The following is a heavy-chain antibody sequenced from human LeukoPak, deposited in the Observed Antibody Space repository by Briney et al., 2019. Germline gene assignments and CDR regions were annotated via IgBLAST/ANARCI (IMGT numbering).Heavy chain of an antibody. CDR3: ARGGGDSSSSQDFDY. CDR1: GNSISSYY. Sequence: PSETLSLTCTVSGNSISSYYWNWIRQPPGKGLEWLAYIHYSGSTNYDPSLKSRVTISIDTSKNQFSLKVTSVTAADTAVYYCARGGGDSSSSQDFDYWGQGFLVTVSS. CDR2: IHYSGST. J-gene: IGHJ4*02. V-gene: IGHV4-59*01. D-gene: IGHD6-13*01.